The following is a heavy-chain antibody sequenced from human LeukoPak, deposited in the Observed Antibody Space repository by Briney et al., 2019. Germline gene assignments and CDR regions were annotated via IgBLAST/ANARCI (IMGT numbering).Heavy chain of an antibody. CDR2: INEDGSQK. V-gene: IGHV3-7*02. Sequence: GGSLRLSCAASGYIFRRYWVSWVRQAPGKGLEWVANINEDGSQKNYVDSVKGRFIISRDNAKNSLYLQMNSLKVEDTAVYYCATDCSSVSCFDYWGQGTLVTVSS. J-gene: IGHJ4*02. D-gene: IGHD2-2*01. CDR1: GYIFRRYW. CDR3: ATDCSSVSCFDY.